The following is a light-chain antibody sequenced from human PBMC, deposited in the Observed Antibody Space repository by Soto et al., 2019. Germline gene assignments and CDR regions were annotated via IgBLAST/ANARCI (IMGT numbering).Light chain of an antibody. CDR1: QSISSW. CDR3: HHYNSFSSWK. CDR2: DAS. Sequence: TKTNSTLAPSAGDRVTTTCRASQSISSWFAWYQQKTGKAPKLLIYDASSLESGVPSRLSGSGSGTEFTLTVSRLQPHDFATYYCHHYNSFSSWKFGQGTRV. V-gene: IGKV1-5*01. J-gene: IGKJ1*01.